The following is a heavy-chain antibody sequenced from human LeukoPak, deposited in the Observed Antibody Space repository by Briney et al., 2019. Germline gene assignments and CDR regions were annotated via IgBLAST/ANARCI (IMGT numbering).Heavy chain of an antibody. CDR2: ISAYNGNT. Sequence: ASVKVSCKASGYTFTSYGISWVRQAPGQGLEWMGWISAYNGNTNYAQKLQGRVTMTTDTSTSTAYMELRSLRSDDTAVYYCARAAGYCSGGSCYSVFDYYYYYMDVWGKGTTVTISS. CDR1: GYTFTSYG. J-gene: IGHJ6*03. V-gene: IGHV1-18*01. D-gene: IGHD2-15*01. CDR3: ARAAGYCSGGSCYSVFDYYYYYMDV.